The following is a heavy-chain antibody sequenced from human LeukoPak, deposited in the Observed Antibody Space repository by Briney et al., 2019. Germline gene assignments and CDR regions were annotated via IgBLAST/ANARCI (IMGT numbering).Heavy chain of an antibody. V-gene: IGHV4-30-2*01. CDR3: ARAGLPPGKEFDP. Sequence: SETLSLTCAVSGGSISSGGYSWSWIRQPPGTGLEWIGYIYHSGSTYYNPSLKSRVTISVDRPKNQFSLKLSSVTAADTAVYYCARAGLPPGKEFDPWGQGTLVTVSS. CDR1: GGSISSGGYS. J-gene: IGHJ5*02. D-gene: IGHD4-11*01. CDR2: IYHSGST.